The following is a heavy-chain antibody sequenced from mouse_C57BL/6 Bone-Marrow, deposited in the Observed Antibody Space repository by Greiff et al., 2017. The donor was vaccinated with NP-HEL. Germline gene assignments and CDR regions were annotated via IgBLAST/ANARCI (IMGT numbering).Heavy chain of an antibody. CDR1: GYTFTSYW. CDR3: ARDDYDWYFDV. J-gene: IGHJ1*03. Sequence: QVQLKESGAELVMPGASVKLSCKASGYTFTSYWMHWVKQRPGQGLEWIGEIDPSDSYTNYNQKFKGKSTLTVDKSSSTAYMQLSSLTSEDSAVYYCARDDYDWYFDVWGTGTTVTVSS. CDR2: IDPSDSYT. D-gene: IGHD2-4*01. V-gene: IGHV1-69*01.